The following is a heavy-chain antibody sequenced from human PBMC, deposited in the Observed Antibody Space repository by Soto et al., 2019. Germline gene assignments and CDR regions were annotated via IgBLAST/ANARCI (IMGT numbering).Heavy chain of an antibody. V-gene: IGHV4-30-4*01. CDR1: GGSISSGDYY. J-gene: IGHJ5*02. D-gene: IGHD3-22*01. CDR2: IYYSGST. CDR3: ASVSDSSGYHRNNWFDP. Sequence: PSETLSLTCTVSGGSISSGDYYWSWIRQPPGKGLEWIGYIYYSGSTYYNPSLKSRVTISVDTSKNQFSLKLSSVTAADTAVYYCASVSDSSGYHRNNWFDPWGQGTLVTVSS.